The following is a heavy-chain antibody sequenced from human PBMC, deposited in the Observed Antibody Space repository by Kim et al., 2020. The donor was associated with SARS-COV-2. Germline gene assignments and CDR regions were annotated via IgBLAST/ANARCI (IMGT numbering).Heavy chain of an antibody. CDR2: I. V-gene: IGHV3-48*03. Sequence: IYYADPVSGRLTISRDNDKNSLYLQMNSLRAEDTAVYYCARGPNYSPFDYWGQGTLVTVSS. J-gene: IGHJ4*02. CDR3: ARGPNYSPFDY. D-gene: IGHD4-4*01.